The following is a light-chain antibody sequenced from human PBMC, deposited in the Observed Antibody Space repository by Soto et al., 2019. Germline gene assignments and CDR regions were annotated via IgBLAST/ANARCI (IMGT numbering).Light chain of an antibody. CDR1: SSNIGSNY. J-gene: IGLJ1*01. V-gene: IGLV1-47*02. Sequence: QAVVTQPPSASGTPGQKVTITCTGSSSNIGSNYVYWYQHLPGTAPTLLIFSDNERPSGVPERFSGSKSGTSASLAISGLRSEDEADYYCSTWDASLSGYVFGTGTKVTVL. CDR2: SDN. CDR3: STWDASLSGYV.